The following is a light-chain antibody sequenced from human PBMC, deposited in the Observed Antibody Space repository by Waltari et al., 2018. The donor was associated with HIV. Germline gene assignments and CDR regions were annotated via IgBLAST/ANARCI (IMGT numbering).Light chain of an antibody. CDR3: TAWDDGLSDPV. V-gene: IGLV1-44*01. J-gene: IGLJ3*02. CDR2: SNN. CDR1: SSNIGSTT. Sequence: QSVLTQPPSASGTPGQRVTISCSGSSSNIGSTTVNWYQQLPGTAPKLLIYSNNQRPSGCPDRFSGSKSGTSASLAISGLQSEDEADDYCTAWDDGLSDPVFGGGTKLTVL.